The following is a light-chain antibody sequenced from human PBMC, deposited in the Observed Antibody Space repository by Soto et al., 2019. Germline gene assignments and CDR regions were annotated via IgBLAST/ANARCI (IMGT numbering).Light chain of an antibody. CDR2: EVS. J-gene: IGLJ1*01. CDR3: SSYTSSLYV. CDR1: SSDVGGYNY. V-gene: IGLV2-14*01. Sequence: QSVLTQPASVSGSPGQSITMSCTGTSSDVGGYNYVSWYQQHPGKAPKLVIYEVSNRPSGVSNRFSGSKSGNTASLTISGLQAEDEADYYCSSYTSSLYVFGTGTKVTVL.